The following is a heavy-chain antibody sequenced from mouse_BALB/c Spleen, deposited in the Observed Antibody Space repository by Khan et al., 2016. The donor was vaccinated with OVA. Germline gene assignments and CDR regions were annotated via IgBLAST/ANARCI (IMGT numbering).Heavy chain of an antibody. J-gene: IGHJ3*01. V-gene: IGHV1-4*01. Sequence: VQLQESGAELARPGASVKMSCKASGYTFTTYTIHWVKQRPGQGLEWIGYIIPSNDYTNYNQKFKERATLTADKSSSTAYMQLSSLTSEDSAVYYIVREGAYYRSDGWFAYWGQGTLVTVSA. CDR3: VREGAYYRSDGWFAY. CDR2: IIPSNDYT. CDR1: GYTFTTYT. D-gene: IGHD2-14*01.